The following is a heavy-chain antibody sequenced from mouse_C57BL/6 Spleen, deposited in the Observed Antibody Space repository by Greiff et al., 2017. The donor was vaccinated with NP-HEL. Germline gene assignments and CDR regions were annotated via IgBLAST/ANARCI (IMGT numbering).Heavy chain of an antibody. Sequence: EVKLQESGPVLVKPGASVKMSCKASGYTFTDYYMNWVKQSHGKSLEWIGVINPYNGGTSYNQKFKGKATLTVDKSSSTAYMELNSLTSEDSAVYYCARDYGSTFFDYWGQGTTLTVSS. CDR1: GYTFTDYY. CDR3: ARDYGSTFFDY. CDR2: INPYNGGT. V-gene: IGHV1-19*01. D-gene: IGHD1-1*01. J-gene: IGHJ2*01.